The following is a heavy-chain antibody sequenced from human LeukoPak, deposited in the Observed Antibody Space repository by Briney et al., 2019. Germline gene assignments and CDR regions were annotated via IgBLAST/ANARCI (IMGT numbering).Heavy chain of an antibody. D-gene: IGHD6-19*01. CDR2: ISSSSSYI. V-gene: IGHV3-21*01. J-gene: IGHJ4*02. CDR1: GFTFSSYG. CDR3: ARAPPLLVVAGTPDY. Sequence: KAGGSLRLSCAASGFTFSSYGMHWVRQAPGKGLEWVSSISSSSSYIYYADSVKGRFTISRDNARNSLYLQMNSLRVEDTAVYYCARAPPLLVVAGTPDYWGQGTLVTVSS.